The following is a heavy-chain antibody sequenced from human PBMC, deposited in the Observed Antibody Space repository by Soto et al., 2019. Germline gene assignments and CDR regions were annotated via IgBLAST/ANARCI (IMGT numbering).Heavy chain of an antibody. CDR3: TRLDYDSSGYYFDPY. CDR1: GFSLSTSGVG. CDR2: NYWNDDK. V-gene: IGHV2-5*01. D-gene: IGHD3-22*01. Sequence: ASGPTLVNPTQTLTLTCTVSGFSLSTSGVGVGWIRQPPGKALEWLALNYWNDDKRYSPSLKSRLTVTKDTSKNQVVLTMTNMDPVDTATYSCTRLDYDSSGYYFDPYCGLGTLVTVSS. J-gene: IGHJ4*02.